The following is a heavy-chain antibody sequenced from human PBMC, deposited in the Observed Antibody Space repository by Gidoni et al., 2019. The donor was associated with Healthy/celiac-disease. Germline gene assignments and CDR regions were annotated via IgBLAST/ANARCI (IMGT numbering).Heavy chain of an antibody. Sequence: QVQLQESGPGLVKPSQTLSLTCTVSGGSISRGSYYWSWIRQPAGKGLEWIGRIYTSGSHNYNPSLKSRVTISVDTSKNQFSLKLSSVTAADTAVYYCAREIATARSGWDGFYMDVWGKGTTVTVSS. V-gene: IGHV4-61*02. D-gene: IGHD6-19*01. CDR1: GGSISRGSYY. CDR2: IYTSGSH. CDR3: AREIATARSGWDGFYMDV. J-gene: IGHJ6*03.